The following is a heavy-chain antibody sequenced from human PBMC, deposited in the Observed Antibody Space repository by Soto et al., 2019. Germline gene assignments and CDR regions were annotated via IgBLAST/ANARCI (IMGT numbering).Heavy chain of an antibody. J-gene: IGHJ6*02. CDR1: VFTSSG. CDR2: ISTHNGNT. V-gene: IGHV1-18*04. D-gene: IGHD3-3*01. CDR3: AREGILGLFDAYDL. Sequence: ASVKVSCKASVFTSSGISWVRQAPGQRLEWMGWISTHNGNTIYAQKFQGRVIMTMDTSTTTVYMELRSLRPDDTAVYLCAREGILGLFDAYDLWGQGTTVTVPS.